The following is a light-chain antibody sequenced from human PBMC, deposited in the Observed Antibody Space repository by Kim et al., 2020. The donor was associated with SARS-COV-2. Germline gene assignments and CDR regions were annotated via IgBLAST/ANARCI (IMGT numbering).Light chain of an antibody. CDR2: AAS. CDR1: QGISSY. CDR3: QQFNSYPLT. V-gene: IGKV1-9*01. Sequence: ASVGDRVTITCRASQGISSYLAWYQQKPGKAPKLLIYAASTLQSGVPARFSGSGSGTDFTLTINSLQPEDFATYYCQQFNSYPLTFGGGTKVDIK. J-gene: IGKJ4*01.